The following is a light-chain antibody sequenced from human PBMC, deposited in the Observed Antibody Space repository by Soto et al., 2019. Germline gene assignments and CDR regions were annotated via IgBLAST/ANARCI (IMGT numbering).Light chain of an antibody. CDR2: SVS. CDR1: QSVSSN. Sequence: EIMLTQSPATLSVSPGERATLSCRASQSVSSNLAWYQQRPGQAPRLLIYSVSTRATGIPARFSGSGSGTEFTLTISSLQAEDFAVYYCQQYNTWPPLTFGGGTKVEIK. CDR3: QQYNTWPPLT. J-gene: IGKJ4*01. V-gene: IGKV3D-15*01.